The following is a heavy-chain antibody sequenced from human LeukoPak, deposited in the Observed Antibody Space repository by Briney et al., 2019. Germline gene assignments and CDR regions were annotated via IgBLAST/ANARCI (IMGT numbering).Heavy chain of an antibody. CDR3: ARSEMVQTPPDY. V-gene: IGHV1-18*01. J-gene: IGHJ4*02. Sequence: ASLSLSCKPSGFPFTRPGTSWLRQPPPPPIAQLRWISAYNGNTNYAQKLQGRVPMTTDTSTSTAYTELRILRSDHTAVYYCARSEMVQTPPDYWGQGTPVPASS. CDR2: ISAYNGNT. D-gene: IGHD2-8*01. CDR1: GFPFTRPG.